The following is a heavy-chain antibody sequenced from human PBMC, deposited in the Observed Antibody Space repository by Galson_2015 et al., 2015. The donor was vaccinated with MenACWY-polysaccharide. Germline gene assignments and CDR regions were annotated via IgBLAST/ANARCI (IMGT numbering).Heavy chain of an antibody. J-gene: IGHJ2*01. D-gene: IGHD1-1*01. V-gene: IGHV5-51*03. CDR1: GYTFTRYW. CDR2: IYPGDSDT. Sequence: QSGAEVKRPGESLKISCKGSGYTFTRYWIGWVRQMPGEGLEWMGIIYPGDSDTRYSPSFQGQVTISADKSISTAYLQWSSLKASDTAIYYCARRGAATAYWYFDLWGRGTQVIVSS. CDR3: ARRGAATAYWYFDL.